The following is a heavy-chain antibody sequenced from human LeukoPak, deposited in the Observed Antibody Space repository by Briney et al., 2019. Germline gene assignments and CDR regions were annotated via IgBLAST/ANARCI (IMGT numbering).Heavy chain of an antibody. CDR2: TYYRSKWFN. J-gene: IGHJ4*02. CDR1: GDSLSSDSAA. Sequence: SQTLSLTCALSGDSLSSDSAAWYWIRQSPSRGLEWLGRTYYRSKWFNDYAVSVKSRIIINSDTSKNQFSLHLNSVTPEDTAVYYCARVRRIAVTAYYFDSWGQGTLVTVSS. CDR3: ARVRRIAVTAYYFDS. V-gene: IGHV6-1*01. D-gene: IGHD6-19*01.